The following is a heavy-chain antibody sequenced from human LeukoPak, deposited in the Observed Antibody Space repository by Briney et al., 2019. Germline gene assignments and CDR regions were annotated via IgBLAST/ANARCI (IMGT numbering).Heavy chain of an antibody. J-gene: IGHJ4*02. CDR1: GFTFSSYS. V-gene: IGHV3-21*04. Sequence: KSGGSLRLSCAASGFTFSSYSMNWVRQAPGKGLEWVSSISSSSSYIYYADSVKGRFTISRDNAKNSLYLQMNSLRAEDTAVYYCAKESNYDFWSGYGDYWGQGTLVTVSS. CDR2: ISSSSSYI. CDR3: AKESNYDFWSGYGDY. D-gene: IGHD3-3*01.